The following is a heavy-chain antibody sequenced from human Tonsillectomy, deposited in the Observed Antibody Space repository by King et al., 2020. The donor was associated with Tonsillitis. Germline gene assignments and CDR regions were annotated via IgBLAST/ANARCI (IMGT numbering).Heavy chain of an antibody. Sequence: VQLVESGGGVVQPGRSLRLSCAASGCTFSSYAFHWVRQAPGKGLEWVETISFYGSKKYYSDAGKGRFTISSDNSKNTLYLQMNSRGAEDTAVYYCARRDGALDYYYYGMDVWGQGTTVTVSS. CDR3: ARRDGALDYYYYGMDV. CDR2: ISFYGSKK. D-gene: IGHD4-17*01. J-gene: IGHJ6*02. V-gene: IGHV3-30-3*01. CDR1: GCTFSSYA.